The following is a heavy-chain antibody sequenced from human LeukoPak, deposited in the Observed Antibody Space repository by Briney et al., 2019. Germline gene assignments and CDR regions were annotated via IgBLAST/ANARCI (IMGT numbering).Heavy chain of an antibody. V-gene: IGHV4-34*01. J-gene: IGHJ5*02. CDR1: GESFSDYY. Sequence: SETLSLTCAVYGESFSDYYWSCVRQPPGKGLEWIWEITHSGSTNYNPSLKSRVTISVDTSKNQSSLQLSSATAADTAVYYRASFRSSGSPWSQGTLVTVSS. CDR3: ASFRSSGSP. CDR2: ITHSGST. D-gene: IGHD6-19*01.